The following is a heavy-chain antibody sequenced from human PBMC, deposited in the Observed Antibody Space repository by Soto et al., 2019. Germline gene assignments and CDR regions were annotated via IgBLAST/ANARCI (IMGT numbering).Heavy chain of an antibody. CDR1: GGSFSGYY. V-gene: IGHV4-34*01. Sequence: SETLSLTCAVYGGSFSGYYWSWIRQPPGKGLEWIGEINHSGSTNYNPSLKSRVTISVDTSKNQFSLKLSSVTAADTAVYYCATGAVAGTGYYFDYWGQGTLVTVSS. CDR3: ATGAVAGTGYYFDY. CDR2: INHSGST. J-gene: IGHJ4*02. D-gene: IGHD6-19*01.